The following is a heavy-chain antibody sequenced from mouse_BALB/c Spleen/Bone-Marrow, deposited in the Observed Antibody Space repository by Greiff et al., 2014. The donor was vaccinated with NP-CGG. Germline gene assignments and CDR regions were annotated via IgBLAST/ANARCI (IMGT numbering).Heavy chain of an antibody. CDR2: ISDGGSYT. Sequence: EVKLVESGGGLVKPGGSLKLSCAASGFTFSDYYMYWVRQTPEKRLEWVATISDGGSYTYYPDSVKGRFTISRDNAKNNLYLQMSSLKSEDTAMYYCARFYYYGSSYFDVWGAGTTATVSS. D-gene: IGHD1-1*01. V-gene: IGHV5-4*02. CDR3: ARFYYYGSSYFDV. J-gene: IGHJ1*01. CDR1: GFTFSDYY.